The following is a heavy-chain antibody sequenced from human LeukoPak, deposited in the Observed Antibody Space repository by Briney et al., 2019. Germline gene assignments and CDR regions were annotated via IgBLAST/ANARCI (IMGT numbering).Heavy chain of an antibody. D-gene: IGHD2-21*02. CDR1: GFTFSNYA. J-gene: IGHJ4*02. CDR3: AKSRIVVVTAIDY. Sequence: GASLRLSCVASGFTFSNYAMSWVRQAPGKGLEWVSAITGSGDSTFNADSVKGRFTISRDNSKNTFHLQMNNLRAEDTAVYYCAKSRIVVVTAIDYWGQGILVTVSS. V-gene: IGHV3-23*01. CDR2: ITGSGDST.